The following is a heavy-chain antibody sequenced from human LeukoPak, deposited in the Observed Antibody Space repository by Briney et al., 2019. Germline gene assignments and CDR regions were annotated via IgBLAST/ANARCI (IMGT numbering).Heavy chain of an antibody. V-gene: IGHV3-23*01. CDR1: GFTFSSYA. D-gene: IGHD2-15*01. J-gene: IGHJ5*02. CDR3: AKVRVVAAIADIWWFDP. CDR2: ISGSGGST. Sequence: GGSLRLSCAASGFTFSSYAMSWVRQAPGKGLECVSAISGSGGSTYYADSVKGRFTISRDNSKNTLYLQMNSLRAEDTAVYYCAKVRVVAAIADIWWFDPWGQGTLVTVSS.